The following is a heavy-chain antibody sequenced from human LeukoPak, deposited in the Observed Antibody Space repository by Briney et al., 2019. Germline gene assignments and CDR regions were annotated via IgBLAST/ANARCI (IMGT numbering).Heavy chain of an antibody. CDR3: ARDRHPPDYDSSGYYPYYFDY. V-gene: IGHV3-21*01. CDR2: ISSSSSYI. J-gene: IGHJ4*02. D-gene: IGHD3-22*01. Sequence: GGSLRLSCAASGFTFSSYSMNWVRQAPGKGLEWVSSISSSSSYIYYADSVKGRFTISRDNAKNSLYLQMNSLRAEDTAVYYCARDRHPPDYDSSGYYPYYFDYWGQGTLVTVSS. CDR1: GFTFSSYS.